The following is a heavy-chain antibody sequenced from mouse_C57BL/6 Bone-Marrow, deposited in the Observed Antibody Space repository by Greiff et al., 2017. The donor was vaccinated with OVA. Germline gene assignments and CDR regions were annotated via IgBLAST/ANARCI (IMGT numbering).Heavy chain of an antibody. CDR3: ARGIYYGSSHWYFDV. CDR2: FHPYNDDT. D-gene: IGHD1-1*01. J-gene: IGHJ1*03. CDR1: GYTFTTYP. V-gene: IGHV1-47*01. Sequence: VQLQPSGAELVKPGASVKMSCKASGYTFTTYPIEWMKQNHGKSLEWIGNFHPYNDDTKYNEKFKGKATLTVEKSSSTVYLELSRLTSDDSAVYYCARGIYYGSSHWYFDVWGTGTTVTVSS.